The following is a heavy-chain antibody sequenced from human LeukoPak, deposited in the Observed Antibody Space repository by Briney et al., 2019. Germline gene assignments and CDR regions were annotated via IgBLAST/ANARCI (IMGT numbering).Heavy chain of an antibody. Sequence: SETLSLTCTVSGGSISSYYWSRIRQPPGKGLEWIGYIYTSGSTNYNPSLKSRVTISVDTSKNQFSLKLSSVTAADTAVYYCARRVAAGGYYYYMDVWGKGTTVTVSS. CDR1: GGSISSYY. CDR3: ARRVAAGGYYYYMDV. V-gene: IGHV4-4*09. CDR2: IYTSGST. J-gene: IGHJ6*03. D-gene: IGHD4-23*01.